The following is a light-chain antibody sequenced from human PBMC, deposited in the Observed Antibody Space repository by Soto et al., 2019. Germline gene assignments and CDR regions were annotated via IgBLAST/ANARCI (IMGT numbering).Light chain of an antibody. V-gene: IGKV1-39*01. CDR1: QTISDF. CDR2: AAS. CDR3: QQSFSTPRT. J-gene: IGKJ1*01. Sequence: DIQMTQAPSSLSASLGDRVTITCRASQTISDFLNWYQHKPGKAPQLLIYAASRLQGGVPSRFSGSGSGTNFTLTISGLQSEDLATYFCQQSFSTPRTFGQGTKVDIK.